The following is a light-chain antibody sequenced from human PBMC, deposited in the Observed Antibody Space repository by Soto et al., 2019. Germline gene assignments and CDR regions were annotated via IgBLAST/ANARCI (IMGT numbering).Light chain of an antibody. CDR1: SSNIGNNF. Sequence: QYLLTQPTSVSAAPGPKVTMSCSGSSSNIGNNFVSCYQRLPGTAPKLLIYDNDKRPSGIPDRFSGSKSGTSATLGITGLQTGDEADYYCGVWDSSLTGFYVFGAGTKVTVL. CDR2: DND. CDR3: GVWDSSLTGFYV. J-gene: IGLJ1*01. V-gene: IGLV1-51*01.